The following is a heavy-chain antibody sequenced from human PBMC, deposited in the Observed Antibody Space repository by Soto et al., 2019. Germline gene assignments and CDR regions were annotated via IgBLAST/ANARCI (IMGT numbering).Heavy chain of an antibody. J-gene: IGHJ6*02. CDR2: IKSKTDGGTT. V-gene: IGHV3-15*01. D-gene: IGHD1-26*01. CDR3: TTDPSVGYRGRYYGMDV. Sequence: EVQLVESGGGLVKPGGSLRLSCAASGFTFSNAWMSWVRQAPGKGLEWVGRIKSKTDGGTTDYAAPVKGRFTISRDDSKNTLYLQMNSLKTEDTAVYYCTTDPSVGYRGRYYGMDVWGQGTTVTVSS. CDR1: GFTFSNAW.